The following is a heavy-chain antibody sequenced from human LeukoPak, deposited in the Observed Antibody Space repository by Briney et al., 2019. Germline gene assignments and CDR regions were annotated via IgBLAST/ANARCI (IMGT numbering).Heavy chain of an antibody. CDR1: EFSVSSNY. D-gene: IGHD6-19*01. CDR2: IYSGGAT. Sequence: GGSLRLSCAVSEFSVSSNYMDWVRQAPGKGLEWVSVIYSGGATYYADSVRGRFTISRDNSKNMVSLQMTSLGAEDTAVYYCARGRFSGPDDYWGQGTLVTVSS. J-gene: IGHJ4*02. V-gene: IGHV3-53*01. CDR3: ARGRFSGPDDY.